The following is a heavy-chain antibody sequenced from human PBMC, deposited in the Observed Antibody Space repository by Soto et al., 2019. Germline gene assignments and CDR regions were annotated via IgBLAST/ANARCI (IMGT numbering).Heavy chain of an antibody. Sequence: SLKISCAASGFTFDDYAMHWVRQAPGKGLEWVSGISWNSGSIGYGDSVKGRFTISRDNAKNSLYLQMNSLRAEDTALYYCAKDKSMGQWLGVFDYWGQGTLVTVSS. CDR3: AKDKSMGQWLGVFDY. J-gene: IGHJ4*02. CDR2: ISWNSGSI. CDR1: GFTFDDYA. V-gene: IGHV3-9*01. D-gene: IGHD6-19*01.